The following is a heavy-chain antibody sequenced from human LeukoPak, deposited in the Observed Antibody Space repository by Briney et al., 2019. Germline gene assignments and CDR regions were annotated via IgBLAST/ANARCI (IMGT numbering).Heavy chain of an antibody. Sequence: GESLKISCQPSGYSFTSYWIAWVRQMPGKGLEWMGIIDPSDSDIRYTPSFQGQVTISADKSLSTAYLQWNSLKASDTAIYYCARQTAMGRSGDYWGQGTLVTVSS. J-gene: IGHJ4*02. CDR3: ARQTAMGRSGDY. CDR1: GYSFTSYW. CDR2: IDPSDSDI. D-gene: IGHD7-27*01. V-gene: IGHV5-51*01.